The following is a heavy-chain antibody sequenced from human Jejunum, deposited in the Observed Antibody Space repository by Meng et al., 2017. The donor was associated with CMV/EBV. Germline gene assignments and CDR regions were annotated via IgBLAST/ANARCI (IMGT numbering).Heavy chain of an antibody. J-gene: IGHJ4*02. CDR3: AKATYYSDSSGYYYYFDY. Sequence: YWMTWVRQAPGKGLEWVANIKRYESDQYLLDSVTGRFTISRDNSKNTLYLQMNSLRAEDTAVYYCAKATYYSDSSGYYYYFDYWGQGTLVTVSS. V-gene: IGHV3-7*03. D-gene: IGHD3-22*01. CDR2: IKRYESDQ. CDR1: YW.